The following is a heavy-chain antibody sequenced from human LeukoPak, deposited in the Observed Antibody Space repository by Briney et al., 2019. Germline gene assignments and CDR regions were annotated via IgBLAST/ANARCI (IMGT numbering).Heavy chain of an antibody. D-gene: IGHD3-22*01. CDR1: GGSISSYY. Sequence: SGTLSLTCTVSGGSISSYYWSWIRQPAGKGLEWIGRIYTSGSTNYNPSLKSRVTMSVDTSKNQFSLKLSSVTAADTAVYYCARGGSYYYDSSGYYQAKGFDYWGQGTLVTVSS. CDR2: IYTSGST. V-gene: IGHV4-4*07. J-gene: IGHJ4*02. CDR3: ARGGSYYYDSSGYYQAKGFDY.